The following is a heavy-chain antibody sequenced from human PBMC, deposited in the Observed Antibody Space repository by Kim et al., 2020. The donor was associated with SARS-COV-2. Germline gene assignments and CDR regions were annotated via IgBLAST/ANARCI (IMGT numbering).Heavy chain of an antibody. CDR3: VRDWDWAFDY. D-gene: IGHD3-9*01. J-gene: IGHJ4*02. V-gene: IGHV3-48*02. CDR2: ISVTYAI. Sequence: GGSLRLSCAVSGFTLRAHNMNWVRQAPGKGLEWLAYISVTYAIYYADSVRGRFTVSRDNDRNSLHLEMNSLGDEDTAVYYCVRDWDWAFDYWGLGTLVT. CDR1: GFTLRAHN.